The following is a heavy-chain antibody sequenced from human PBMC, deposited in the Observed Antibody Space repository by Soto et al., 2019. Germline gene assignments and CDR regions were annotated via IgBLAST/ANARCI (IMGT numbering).Heavy chain of an antibody. J-gene: IGHJ6*02. V-gene: IGHV3-30*18. CDR3: AKDIVQYYYGIDV. Sequence: QVQLVESGGGVVQPGRSLRLSCAASGFTFSSYGMHWVRQAPGKGLEWVAVISYDGSNKYYADSVKGRFTISRDNSKNTVYLQMNSLSAEDTAVYYCAKDIVQYYYGIDVRGQGTTVTDSS. D-gene: IGHD1-26*01. CDR1: GFTFSSYG. CDR2: ISYDGSNK.